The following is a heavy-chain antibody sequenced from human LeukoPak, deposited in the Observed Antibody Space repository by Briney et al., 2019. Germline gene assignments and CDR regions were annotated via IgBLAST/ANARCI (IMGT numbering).Heavy chain of an antibody. CDR1: GGSFSGYY. V-gene: IGHV4-34*01. J-gene: IGHJ5*02. CDR2: INHSGST. D-gene: IGHD3-9*01. CDR3: ARGHSVLRYFDWLPLRFDP. Sequence: SETPSLTCAVYGGSFSGYYWSWIRQPPGKGLEWIGEINHSGSTNYNPSLKSRVTISVDTSKNQFSLKLSSVTAADTAVYYCARGHSVLRYFDWLPLRFDPWGQGTLVTVSS.